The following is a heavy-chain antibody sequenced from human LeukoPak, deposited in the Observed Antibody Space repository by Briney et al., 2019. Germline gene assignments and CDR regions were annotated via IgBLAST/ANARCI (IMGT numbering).Heavy chain of an antibody. CDR2: IIPIFGTA. CDR1: GGTFSSYA. V-gene: IGHV1-69*13. J-gene: IGHJ6*03. Sequence: ASVKVSCKASGGTFSSYAISWVRQAPGQGLEWMGGIIPIFGTANYAQKFQGRVTITADESTSTAYMELSSLRSEDTAVHYCASLAEGYGDYYYYYMDVWGKGTTVTVSS. CDR3: ASLAEGYGDYYYYYMDV. D-gene: IGHD4-17*01.